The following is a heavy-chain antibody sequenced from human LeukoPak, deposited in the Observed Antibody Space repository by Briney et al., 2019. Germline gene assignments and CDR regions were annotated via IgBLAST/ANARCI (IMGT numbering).Heavy chain of an antibody. Sequence: GGSLTLSCAASGFTFSSYAMSWVRQAPGKGLEWVSAISGSGGSTYYAASVKGRFTISRDNSKNTLYLQMNSLRAEDTAVYYRTKESLYYYDSSGYYSYYFDYWGQGTLVTVSS. D-gene: IGHD3-22*01. CDR2: ISGSGGST. V-gene: IGHV3-23*01. CDR1: GFTFSSYA. J-gene: IGHJ4*02. CDR3: TKESLYYYDSSGYYSYYFDY.